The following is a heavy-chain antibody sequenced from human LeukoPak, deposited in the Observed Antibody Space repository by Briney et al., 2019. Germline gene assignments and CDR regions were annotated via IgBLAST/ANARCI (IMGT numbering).Heavy chain of an antibody. D-gene: IGHD1-14*01. V-gene: IGHV3-30*02. J-gene: IGHJ6*03. CDR2: IRNDGNEI. CDR1: GFTFDDYA. CDR3: AKTGFQWGEYFYYMDV. Sequence: GRSLRLSCAASGFTFDDYAMHWVRQAPGKGLEWVAFIRNDGNEIYYADSVKGRFTISRDNSRDTLYFQMNSLIYEDTAVYYCAKTGFQWGEYFYYMDVWGKGTTVTVSS.